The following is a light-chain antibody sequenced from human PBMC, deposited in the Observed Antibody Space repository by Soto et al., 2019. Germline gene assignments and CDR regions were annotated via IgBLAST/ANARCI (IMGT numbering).Light chain of an antibody. CDR1: QSVSSSY. Sequence: EIVLTQSPGTLSLSPGERATLSCRASQSVSSSYLAWYQQKPGQAPRLLIYGASSRATGIPDRCSASGAGTDFTLTISRLEPEDFAVYYCQQYGSSPLTFGGGTKVEIK. CDR3: QQYGSSPLT. V-gene: IGKV3-20*01. CDR2: GAS. J-gene: IGKJ4*01.